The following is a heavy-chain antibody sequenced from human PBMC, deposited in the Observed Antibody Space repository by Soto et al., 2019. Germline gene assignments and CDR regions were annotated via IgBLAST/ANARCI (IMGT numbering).Heavy chain of an antibody. CDR1: GFTFSRFW. V-gene: IGHV3-7*01. CDR3: ARAYYDHLWGSYRFDY. Sequence: EVQLVESGGGLVQPGGSLRVSCAASGFTFSRFWLSWVRQAPGKGLEWVANIKEDGNVKYYVDSVRGRFTISRDNAKNSLYLQMDSLRAEDTAVYYCARAYYDHLWGSYRFDYWGQGTLLTVSS. J-gene: IGHJ4*02. D-gene: IGHD3-16*02. CDR2: IKEDGNVK.